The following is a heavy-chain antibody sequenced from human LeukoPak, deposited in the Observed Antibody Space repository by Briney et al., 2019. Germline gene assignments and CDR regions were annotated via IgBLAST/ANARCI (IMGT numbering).Heavy chain of an antibody. J-gene: IGHJ3*02. CDR2: IYTSGST. D-gene: IGHD3-22*01. Sequence: SETLSLTCTVSGGSISSGSYYWSWIRQPAGKGLEWIGRIYTSGSTNYNPSLKSRVTISVDTSKNQFSLKLSSVTAADTAVYYCARETYYYDSSSGYSTAFDIWGQGTMVTVSS. V-gene: IGHV4-61*02. CDR3: ARETYYYDSSSGYSTAFDI. CDR1: GGSISSGSYY.